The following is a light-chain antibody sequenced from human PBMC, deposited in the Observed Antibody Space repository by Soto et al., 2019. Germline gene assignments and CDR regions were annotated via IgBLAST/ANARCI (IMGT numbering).Light chain of an antibody. CDR1: QSISNR. J-gene: IGKJ5*01. V-gene: IGKV1-5*01. CDR2: DAS. CDR3: QQYYSYPYT. Sequence: DIQMTQSPSTLSASVGDRVTITCRASQSISNRLAWYQQKPGKAPKVLIYDASSLEGGVPSRFSGTGSETEFILTISSLQPDDFETYYCQQYYSYPYTFGQGTRLEIK.